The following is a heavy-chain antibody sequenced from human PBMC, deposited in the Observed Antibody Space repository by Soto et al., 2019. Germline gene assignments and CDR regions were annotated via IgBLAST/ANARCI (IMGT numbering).Heavy chain of an antibody. J-gene: IGHJ5*02. V-gene: IGHV4-30-4*01. D-gene: IGHD3-10*01. CDR1: GYSIRTSDDN. Sequence: NPSETLSLTCSVSGYSIRTSDDNWSWIRQPPGKGLEWIGYIHYTGSTYHNPSLKSRVTMSIDRSKNQFSLRLKSVAATDTAVFFCARVWVSEIYYVQRIDPWGQGAMVTVSS. CDR2: IHYTGST. CDR3: ARVWVSEIYYVQRIDP.